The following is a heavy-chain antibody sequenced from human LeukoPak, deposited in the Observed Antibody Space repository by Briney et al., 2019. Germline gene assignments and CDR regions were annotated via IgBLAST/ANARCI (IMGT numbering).Heavy chain of an antibody. V-gene: IGHV1-3*01. CDR3: AAPSSSCPFDY. CDR2: INAGNGNT. D-gene: IGHD6-13*01. CDR1: GYTFTSYA. J-gene: IGHJ4*02. Sequence: ASAKVSCKASGYTFTSYAMHWVRQAPGQRLEWMGWINAGNGNTKYSQKFQGRVTITRDTSASTAYMELSSLRSEDTAVYYCAAPSSSCPFDYWGQGTLVTVSS.